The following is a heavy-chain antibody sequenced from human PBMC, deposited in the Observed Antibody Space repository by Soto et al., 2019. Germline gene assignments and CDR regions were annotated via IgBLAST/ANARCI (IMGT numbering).Heavy chain of an antibody. V-gene: IGHV1-69*02. D-gene: IGHD6-13*01. Sequence: SVKVSCKASGGTFSSYTISWVRQAPGQGLEWMGRIIPILGIANYAQKFQGRVTITADKSTSTAYMELSSLRSEDTAIYYCAKVSSSWYAGFFDLWGQGTLVTVSS. CDR3: AKVSSSWYAGFFDL. CDR1: GGTFSSYT. CDR2: IIPILGIA. J-gene: IGHJ4*02.